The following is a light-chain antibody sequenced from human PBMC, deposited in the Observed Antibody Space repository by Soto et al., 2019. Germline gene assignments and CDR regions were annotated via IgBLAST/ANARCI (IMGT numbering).Light chain of an antibody. J-gene: IGKJ3*01. V-gene: IGKV3-20*01. CDR3: QHYGNSPPSVT. CDR1: QSISSDY. CDR2: GAS. Sequence: EVVLTQSPDTLSLSPGERATLSCRASQSISSDYLVWYQQKPGQAHRLLIYGASSRATGIPDRFSGSGSGTDFTLTINRLEPEDFAVYYCQHYGNSPPSVTFGPGTKVDIK.